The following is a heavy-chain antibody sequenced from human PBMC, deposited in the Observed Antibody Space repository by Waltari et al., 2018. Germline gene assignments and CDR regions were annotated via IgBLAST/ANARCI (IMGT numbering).Heavy chain of an antibody. CDR2: ISGKNGHI. Sequence: QVQLVQSGAEVKKPGASVKVSCKASGYTFSDYGISWVRQAPGQGLEWMGWISGKNGHINHAQKFQGRLIMTEDTSATTVYMELTYLTSDDTAVYYCARERHRLMEEGYLMALDPWGQGTLVTVSS. V-gene: IGHV1-18*01. CDR3: ARERHRLMEEGYLMALDP. J-gene: IGHJ5*02. D-gene: IGHD2-21*01. CDR1: GYTFSDYG.